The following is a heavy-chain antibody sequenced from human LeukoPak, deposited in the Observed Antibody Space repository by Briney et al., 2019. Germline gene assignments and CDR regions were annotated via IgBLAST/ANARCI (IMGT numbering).Heavy chain of an antibody. D-gene: IGHD6-19*01. CDR3: AREAVASYFDY. CDR2: INPNSGGT. V-gene: IGHV1-2*06. CDR1: GYTFTGYY. Sequence: ASVKVSCKASGYTFTGYYIHWVRQAPGQGLEWMGRINPNSGGTNYAQKFQGRVTMTRDTSISTAYMELSRLRSDDTAVYYCAREAVASYFDYWGQGTLVIVSS. J-gene: IGHJ4*02.